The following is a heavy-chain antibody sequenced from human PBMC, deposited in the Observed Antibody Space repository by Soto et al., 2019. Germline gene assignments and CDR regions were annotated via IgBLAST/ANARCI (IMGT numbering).Heavy chain of an antibody. V-gene: IGHV1-18*01. J-gene: IGHJ6*01. CDR2: ISAYNGNT. CDR1: GYTFTSYG. D-gene: IGHD3-3*01. Sequence: ASVKVSCKASGYTFTSYGISWVRQALGQGLEWMGWISAYNGNTNYAQKLQGRVTMTTDTSTSTAYMELRSLRSDDTAVYYCARAITINGAEPYDFYTLVRRQGTT. CDR3: ARAITINGAEPYDFYTLV.